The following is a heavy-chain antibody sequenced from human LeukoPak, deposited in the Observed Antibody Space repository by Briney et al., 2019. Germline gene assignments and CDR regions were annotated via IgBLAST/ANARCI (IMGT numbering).Heavy chain of an antibody. Sequence: GGSLRLSCAASGFTFSSYGMHWVRPAPGKGLEWVAVISYDGSNKYYADSVKGRFTISRDNSKNTLYLQMNSLRAEDTAVYYCAKDWGLGVAAPDYWGQGTLVTVSS. CDR2: ISYDGSNK. J-gene: IGHJ4*02. V-gene: IGHV3-30*18. CDR1: GFTFSSYG. D-gene: IGHD2-15*01. CDR3: AKDWGLGVAAPDY.